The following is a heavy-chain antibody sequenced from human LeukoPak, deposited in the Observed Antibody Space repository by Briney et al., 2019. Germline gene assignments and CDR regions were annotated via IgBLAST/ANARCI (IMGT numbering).Heavy chain of an antibody. J-gene: IGHJ4*02. CDR2: ISSSSSTI. D-gene: IGHD3-10*01. CDR1: GFTFSSYS. Sequence: PGGSLRLSCAASGFTFSSYSMNWVRQAPGKGLEWVSYISSSSSTIYYADSVKGRFTISRDNAKNSLYLQMNSLRAEDTAVYYCAKDFTVRGANFDYWGQGTLVTVSS. V-gene: IGHV3-48*01. CDR3: AKDFTVRGANFDY.